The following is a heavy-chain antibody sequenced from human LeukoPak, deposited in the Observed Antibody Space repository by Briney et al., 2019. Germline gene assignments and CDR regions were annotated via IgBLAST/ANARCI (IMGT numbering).Heavy chain of an antibody. D-gene: IGHD6-19*01. CDR3: ARVSGWSNQHPYYFDY. Sequence: PSETLSLTCAVYGGSFSGYHWSWIRQPPGKGLEWIGEINHSGSTNYNPSLKSRVTISVDTSKNQFSLKLSSVTAADTAVYYCARVSGWSNQHPYYFDYWGQGTLVTVSS. CDR2: INHSGST. CDR1: GGSFSGYH. J-gene: IGHJ4*02. V-gene: IGHV4-34*01.